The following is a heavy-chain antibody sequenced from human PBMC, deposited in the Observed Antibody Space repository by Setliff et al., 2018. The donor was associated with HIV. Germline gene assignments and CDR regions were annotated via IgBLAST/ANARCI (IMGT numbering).Heavy chain of an antibody. J-gene: IGHJ6*03. Sequence: PGGSLRLSCAASGFTFSSCWVTWVRQGPGKGLEWVANIKQGGSEKYYVDSVKGRFTISRDNGKNSLYLQMNSLRAEDTAVYYCASSGYNYGGYYMDVWGKGTTVTVSS. V-gene: IGHV3-7*03. D-gene: IGHD5-18*01. CDR2: IKQGGSEK. CDR1: GFTFSSCW. CDR3: ASSGYNYGGYYMDV.